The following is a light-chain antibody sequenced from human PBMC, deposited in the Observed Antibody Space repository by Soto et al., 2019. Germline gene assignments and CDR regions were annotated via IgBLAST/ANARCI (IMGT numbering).Light chain of an antibody. V-gene: IGKV3-20*01. Sequence: ETVLTQSPGTLSLSPGERATLSCRASQSIGSTYLAWYQQKPGQAPRLLIYDTFSRAIGIPNRFSGSVSGTDFTLTISSLEPEDVAVYHCQQYGNPPWTFGQGTKVEIK. J-gene: IGKJ2*01. CDR1: QSIGSTY. CDR2: DTF. CDR3: QQYGNPPWT.